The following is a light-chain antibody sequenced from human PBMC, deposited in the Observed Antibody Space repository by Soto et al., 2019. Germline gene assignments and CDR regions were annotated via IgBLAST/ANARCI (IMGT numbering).Light chain of an antibody. CDR1: TNDVGGYNY. Sequence: QSALTQPASVSGSPGQSITISCTGTTNDVGGYNYVSWYQQYPGKAPKIIIYEVTNRPSGVSNRFSASKSGNTASLTISGLQAEDEGDYNCSSYTTTNTWVFGGGTKLTVL. CDR2: EVT. V-gene: IGLV2-14*01. J-gene: IGLJ3*02. CDR3: SSYTTTNTWV.